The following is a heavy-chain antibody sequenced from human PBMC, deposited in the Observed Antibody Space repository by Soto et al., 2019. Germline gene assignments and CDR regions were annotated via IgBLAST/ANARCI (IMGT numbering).Heavy chain of an antibody. D-gene: IGHD1-1*01. J-gene: IGHJ4*02. CDR2: ISSHGGNE. V-gene: IGHV3-30*03. CDR1: GFAFSYDG. CDR3: TRGGTPYFDC. Sequence: PGGSLRLSCRASGFAFSYDGMVWVRQPPGKGLEWVTTISSHGGNEHYADSVKGRFTVSRDNSKNTVYLQMDSLRDEDTAVYFCTRGGTPYFDCWGQGTQVTVSS.